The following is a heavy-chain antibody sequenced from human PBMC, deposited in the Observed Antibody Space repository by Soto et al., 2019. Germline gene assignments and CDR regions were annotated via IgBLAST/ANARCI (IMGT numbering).Heavy chain of an antibody. D-gene: IGHD3-22*01. CDR2: IYHNGKS. CDR3: ARGGYWTFDY. V-gene: IGHV4-34*01. J-gene: IGHJ4*02. Sequence: QVQIQQWGGGLLKPSETLSRSCTVYGGSFSNYAWSWIRQPPGRGLAWIGGIYHNGKSDYNPSLKSRVTIAVDMSKNQFSLKLSSVIAADTAVYFCARGGYWTFDYWGQGALVTVSS. CDR1: GGSFSNYA.